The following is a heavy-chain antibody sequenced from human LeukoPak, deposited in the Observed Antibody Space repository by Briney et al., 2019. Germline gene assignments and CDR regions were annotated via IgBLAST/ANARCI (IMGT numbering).Heavy chain of an antibody. D-gene: IGHD1-26*01. CDR2: IYYSGST. Sequence: NPSETLSPTCTVSGGSVSSGSYYWSWIRQPPGKGLEWIGYIYYSGSTNYNPSLKSRVTISVDTSKNQFSLKLSSVTAADTAVYYCARERDSGSYYSFDYWGQGTLVTVSS. CDR3: ARERDSGSYYSFDY. J-gene: IGHJ4*02. CDR1: GGSVSSGSYY. V-gene: IGHV4-61*01.